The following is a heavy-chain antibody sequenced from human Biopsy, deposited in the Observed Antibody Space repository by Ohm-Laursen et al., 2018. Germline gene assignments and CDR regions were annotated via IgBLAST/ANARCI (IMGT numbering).Heavy chain of an antibody. CDR2: ISYDGSKT. V-gene: IGHV3-30*18. D-gene: IGHD2/OR15-2a*01. J-gene: IGHJ6*02. CDR1: GFTFSNSG. Sequence: SLSLSCAASGFTFSNSGMHWVRQAPGKGLEWVAAISYDGSKTDYGDSVKGRLNISRDNSKNTLDLQMRSLRVEDTAVYFCAKDKGTFNFYYYGMDVWGQGTTVTVSS. CDR3: AKDKGTFNFYYYGMDV.